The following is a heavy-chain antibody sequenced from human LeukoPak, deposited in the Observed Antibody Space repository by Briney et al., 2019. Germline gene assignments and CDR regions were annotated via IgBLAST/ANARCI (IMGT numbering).Heavy chain of an antibody. Sequence: GSLRLSCAASGFTFSSYAMSWVRQAPGEGLEWIGEIYHSGSTHYNVSLKSRVSISMDKSNNHFSLKLTSVTAADTAVYYCARDGSYGALDIWGQGTMVTVSS. CDR1: GFTFSSYAM. V-gene: IGHV4-4*02. CDR3: ARDGSYGALDI. CDR2: IYHSGST. D-gene: IGHD1-26*01. J-gene: IGHJ3*02.